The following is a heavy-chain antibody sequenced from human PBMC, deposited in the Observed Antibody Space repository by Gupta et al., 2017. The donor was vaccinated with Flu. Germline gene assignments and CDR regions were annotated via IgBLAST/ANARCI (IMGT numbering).Heavy chain of an antibody. J-gene: IGHJ4*02. V-gene: IGHV3-49*04. Sequence: EVKVVESGGGWVQPGRSLRLSCTFSGFPFGDSGMSWVRQAPGKGLEWVGFIRSTVYGGTTEYAASVKGRFTISRDDSKSIAYLQMNSLEIDDTAVYYCTTPDFDYWGQGALVTVSS. CDR1: GFPFGDSG. CDR3: TTPDFDY. CDR2: IRSTVYGGTT.